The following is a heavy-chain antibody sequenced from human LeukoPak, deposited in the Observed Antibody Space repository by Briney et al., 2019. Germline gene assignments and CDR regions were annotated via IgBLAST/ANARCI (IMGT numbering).Heavy chain of an antibody. D-gene: IGHD1-7*01. CDR3: ASYNWNFPNDY. CDR1: GFIFTNHG. Sequence: GGSLRLSCAASGFIFTNHGMNWVRQAPGKGLVWVSRINTDGSSTAYADSVKGRFTISRDNAKNTLYLQMNSLRADDTAVYYCASYNWNFPNDYWGQGTLVTVSS. J-gene: IGHJ4*02. V-gene: IGHV3-74*01. CDR2: INTDGSST.